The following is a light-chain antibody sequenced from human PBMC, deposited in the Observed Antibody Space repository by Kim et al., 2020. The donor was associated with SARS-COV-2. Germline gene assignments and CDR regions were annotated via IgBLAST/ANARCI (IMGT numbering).Light chain of an antibody. CDR3: QQYGSSRT. Sequence: EIVLTQSPGTLSLSPGERATLSCRASQSVSSNYLAWYQQKPGQAPRLLIYGASSRATGIPDRFTGSGSGTDFTLTINRLGPEDFAVYYCQQYGSSRTFGQGTKVEIK. CDR2: GAS. CDR1: QSVSSNY. J-gene: IGKJ1*01. V-gene: IGKV3-20*01.